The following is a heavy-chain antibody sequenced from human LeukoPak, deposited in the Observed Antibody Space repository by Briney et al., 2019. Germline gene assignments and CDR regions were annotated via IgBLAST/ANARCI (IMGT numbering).Heavy chain of an antibody. J-gene: IGHJ4*02. CDR1: GFTFSSYA. Sequence: GGSLRLSCAASGFTFSSYAMSWVRQAPGKGLEWVSAISGSGGSTYYADSVKGRFTISRDNSKNTLYLQMNSLRAEDTAIYYCIGRRGQFAEYYFDYWGQGTLVTVSS. D-gene: IGHD2-21*01. V-gene: IGHV3-23*01. CDR2: ISGSGGST. CDR3: IGRRGQFAEYYFDY.